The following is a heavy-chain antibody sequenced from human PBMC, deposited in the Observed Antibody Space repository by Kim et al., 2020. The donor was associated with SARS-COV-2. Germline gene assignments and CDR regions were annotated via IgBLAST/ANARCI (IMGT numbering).Heavy chain of an antibody. J-gene: IGHJ6*02. Sequence: GESLKISCKGSGFSSTSYWIGWVRQMPGKGLEWMGIIYLGDSETRYSPSFQGQVTMSADKSITAAYLQWSSLKASDTGMYYCAGVLRGEGSGMDVWGQGTTVTVSS. CDR2: IYLGDSET. D-gene: IGHD2-21*01. CDR1: GFSSTSYW. V-gene: IGHV5-51*01. CDR3: AGVLRGEGSGMDV.